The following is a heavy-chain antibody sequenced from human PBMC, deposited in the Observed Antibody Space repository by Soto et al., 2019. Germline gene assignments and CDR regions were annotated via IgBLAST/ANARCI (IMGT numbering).Heavy chain of an antibody. D-gene: IGHD6-19*01. CDR3: VREDVSSGHAGTFQH. J-gene: IGHJ1*01. V-gene: IGHV3-74*01. CDR1: GFTFSSYW. Sequence: GGSLRLSCAASGFTFSSYWMHWVRQAPGKGLVWVSRINSDGSSTSYADSVKGRFTISRDNAKNTLYLQMDSLRSDDTALYYCVREDVSSGHAGTFQHCGQGTLVTVSS. CDR2: INSDGSST.